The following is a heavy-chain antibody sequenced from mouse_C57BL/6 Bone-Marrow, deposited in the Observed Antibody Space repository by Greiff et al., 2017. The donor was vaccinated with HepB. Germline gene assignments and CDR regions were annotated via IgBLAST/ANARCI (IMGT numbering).Heavy chain of an antibody. CDR3: ARDALYYGSSYWYFDV. CDR2: SRNKANDYTT. Sequence: EVKVIESGGGLVQSGRSLRLSCATSGFTFSDFYMEWVRQAPGKGLEWIAASRNKANDYTTEYSASVKGRFIVSRDTSQSILYLQMNALRAEDTAIYYCARDALYYGSSYWYFDVWGTGTTVTVSS. V-gene: IGHV7-1*01. CDR1: GFTFSDFY. J-gene: IGHJ1*03. D-gene: IGHD1-1*01.